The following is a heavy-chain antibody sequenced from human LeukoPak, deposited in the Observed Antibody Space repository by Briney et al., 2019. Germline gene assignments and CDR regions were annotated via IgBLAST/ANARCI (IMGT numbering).Heavy chain of an antibody. V-gene: IGHV3-11*04. Sequence: PGGSLRLSCAASGFTFSDYYMGWIRQAPGKGLEWVSYISSSGSTIYYADSVKGRFTISRDNAKNSLYLQMNSLRAEDTAVYYCARLPDFWSGYYNWYFDLWGRGTLVTVSS. CDR1: GFTFSDYY. D-gene: IGHD3-3*01. J-gene: IGHJ2*01. CDR3: ARLPDFWSGYYNWYFDL. CDR2: ISSSGSTI.